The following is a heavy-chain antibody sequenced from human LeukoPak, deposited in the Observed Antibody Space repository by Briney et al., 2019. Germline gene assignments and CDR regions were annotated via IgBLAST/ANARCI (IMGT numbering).Heavy chain of an antibody. D-gene: IGHD6-19*01. J-gene: IGHJ5*02. CDR2: ISSSGSTI. Sequence: PGGSLRLSCAASGFTFSSYEMNWVRQAPGKGLEWVSYISSSGSTIYYADSVKGRFTISRDNAKNTLYLQMNSLRAEDTAVYYCARGSDRVAVAGLNWFDPWGQGTLVTVSS. V-gene: IGHV3-48*03. CDR3: ARGSDRVAVAGLNWFDP. CDR1: GFTFSSYE.